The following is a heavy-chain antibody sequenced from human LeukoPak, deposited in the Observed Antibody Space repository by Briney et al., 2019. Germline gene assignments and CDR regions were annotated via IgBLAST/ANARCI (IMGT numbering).Heavy chain of an antibody. J-gene: IGHJ6*02. CDR1: GFTFSSYA. V-gene: IGHV3-30-3*01. Sequence: SGGSLRLSCAAAGFTFSSYAMHWVRQAPGKGLEWVAVISYDGSNKYYADSVKGRFTISRDNSKNTLYLQMTSLRAEDPAVYYCASDRGYSYGDYYYYYGTDVWGQGTTVTVSS. CDR2: ISYDGSNK. D-gene: IGHD5-18*01. CDR3: ASDRGYSYGDYYYYYGTDV.